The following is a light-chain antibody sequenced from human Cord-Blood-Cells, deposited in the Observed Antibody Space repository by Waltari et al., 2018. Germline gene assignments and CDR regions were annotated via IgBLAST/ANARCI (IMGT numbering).Light chain of an antibody. CDR3: QQYYSTPYT. V-gene: IGKV4-1*01. J-gene: IGKJ2*01. Sequence: DIVITQYPDSLAVSLGERGTNNCKSCQSVLYSSNNKNYLVWYQQKPGQPPKLLIYWASTRESGVPDRFSGSGSGTDFTLTISSLQAEDVAVYYCQQYYSTPYTFGQGTKLEIK. CDR1: QSVLYSSNNKNY. CDR2: WAS.